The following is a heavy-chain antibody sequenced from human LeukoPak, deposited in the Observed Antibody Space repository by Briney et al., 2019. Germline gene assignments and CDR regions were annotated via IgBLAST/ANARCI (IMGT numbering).Heavy chain of an antibody. V-gene: IGHV3-23*01. CDR3: AKERPYYYDSSGLVDY. CDR2: ISGRGGST. Sequence: PGGSLRLSCAASGFTFSSYAMSWVRQAPGKGLEWVAAISGRGGSTYYADSVKGRFTISRDNSQTTLYLQMNSLRAEDTAVYYCAKERPYYYDSSGLVDYWSQGTLVTVSS. D-gene: IGHD3-22*01. CDR1: GFTFSSYA. J-gene: IGHJ4*02.